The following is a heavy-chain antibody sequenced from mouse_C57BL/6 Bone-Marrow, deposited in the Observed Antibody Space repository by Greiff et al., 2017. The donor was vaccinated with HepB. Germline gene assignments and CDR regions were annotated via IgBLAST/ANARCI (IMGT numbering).Heavy chain of an antibody. J-gene: IGHJ1*03. CDR2: ISNGGGST. D-gene: IGHD1-1*01. Sequence: EVKLVESGGGLVQPGGSLKLSCAASGFTFSDYYMYWVRQTPEKRLEWVAYISNGGGSTYYPDTVKGRFTISRDNAKNTRYLQMSRLNSEDTAMYYCARQYYDREYFDVWGTGTTVTVAS. CDR3: ARQYYDREYFDV. V-gene: IGHV5-12*01. CDR1: GFTFSDYY.